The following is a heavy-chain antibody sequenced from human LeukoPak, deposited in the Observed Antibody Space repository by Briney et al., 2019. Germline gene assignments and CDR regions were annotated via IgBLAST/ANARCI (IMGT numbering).Heavy chain of an antibody. CDR2: ISSSSSYI. CDR1: GFTFSSYS. D-gene: IGHD1-7*01. J-gene: IGHJ4*02. V-gene: IGHV3-21*04. Sequence: GGSLRLSCAASGFTFSSYSMNWVRQAPGKGLEWVSSISSSSSYIYYADSVKGRFTISRDNAKNSLYLQMNSLRAEDTALYYCARAGASGTTESLNYWGQGTLVTVSS. CDR3: ARAGASGTTESLNY.